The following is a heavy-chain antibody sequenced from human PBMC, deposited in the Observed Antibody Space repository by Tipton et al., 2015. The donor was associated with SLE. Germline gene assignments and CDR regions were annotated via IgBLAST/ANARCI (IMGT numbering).Heavy chain of an antibody. V-gene: IGHV4-61*09. Sequence: TLSLTCTVSGDSIGSLNYFWGWIRQPAGKGLEWIGHVFTSGNTNYHSSLKSRVIISIDTSKNQFSLKLSSVTAADTAVYYCARGYDIRGYMGRGFDYWGQGTLVTVSS. CDR3: ARGYDIRGYMGRGFDY. J-gene: IGHJ4*02. CDR2: VFTSGNT. D-gene: IGHD3-22*01. CDR1: GDSIGSLNYF.